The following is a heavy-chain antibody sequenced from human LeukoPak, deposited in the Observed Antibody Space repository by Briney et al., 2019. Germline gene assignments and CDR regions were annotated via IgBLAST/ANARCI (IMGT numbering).Heavy chain of an antibody. J-gene: IGHJ4*02. V-gene: IGHV4-34*01. CDR2: LKHSGGT. Sequence: PSETMSLTSTVYDGSFGGHFWSWDRQPPGKGLEWIAELKHSGGTNYNPSPKSRVTISVDTSKNQFSLKLTSVTAADAAVYYCARLRLDAAALEYWGLGTLVTVSS. CDR3: ARLRLDAAALEY. CDR1: DGSFGGHF. D-gene: IGHD6-13*01.